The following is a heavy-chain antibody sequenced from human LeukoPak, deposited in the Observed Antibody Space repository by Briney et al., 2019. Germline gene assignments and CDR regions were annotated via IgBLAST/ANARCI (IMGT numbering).Heavy chain of an antibody. Sequence: ASVKVSCKASGYTFTSYDINWVRQATGQGLEWMGWMNPNSGNTGYAQKFQGRVTMTTDTTISTAYMELSRLRSDDTAVYYCASALNSRSSSCWGQGTRVTVSS. J-gene: IGHJ4*02. CDR3: ASALNSRSSSC. V-gene: IGHV1-8*01. D-gene: IGHD6-13*01. CDR2: MNPNSGNT. CDR1: GYTFTSYD.